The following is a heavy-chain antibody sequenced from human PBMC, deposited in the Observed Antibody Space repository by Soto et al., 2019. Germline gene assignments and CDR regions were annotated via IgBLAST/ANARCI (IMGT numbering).Heavy chain of an antibody. J-gene: IGHJ4*02. Sequence: ASVKVSCKASGYTFTRYGISWVRQAPGQGLEWMGWISAYNGNTNYAQKLQGRVTMTTDTSTSTAYMELRSLRSDDTAVYYCARTETVMVRGVIITPFHYWGQGTLVTVSS. CDR1: GYTFTRYG. D-gene: IGHD3-10*01. CDR3: ARTETVMVRGVIITPFHY. CDR2: ISAYNGNT. V-gene: IGHV1-18*01.